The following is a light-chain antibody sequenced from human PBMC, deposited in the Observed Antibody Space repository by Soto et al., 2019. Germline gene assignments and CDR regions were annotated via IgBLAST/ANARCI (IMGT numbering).Light chain of an antibody. CDR1: QSVSSSY. J-gene: IGKJ5*01. CDR2: GAS. CDR3: QQYKNWPPIT. Sequence: EIVLTQSPGTLSLSPGERATLSCWASQSVSSSYLAWYQQKPGQAPRLLIYGASTRATGIPARFSGSGSGTEFTLTISSLQSEDFAVYYCQQYKNWPPITFGQGTRLEIK. V-gene: IGKV3-15*01.